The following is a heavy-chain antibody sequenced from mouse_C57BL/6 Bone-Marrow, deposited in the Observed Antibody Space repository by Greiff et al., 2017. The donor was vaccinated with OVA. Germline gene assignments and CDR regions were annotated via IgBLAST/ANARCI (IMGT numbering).Heavy chain of an antibody. CDR3: ASAYDGYYWYFDV. D-gene: IGHD2-3*01. Sequence: VQLQQSGAELARPGASVKLSCKASGYTFTSYGISWVKQRTGQGLEWIGEIYPRSGNTYYNEKFKGKATLTADKSSSTAYMELRSLTSEDSAVYFCASAYDGYYWYFDVWGTGTTVTVSS. CDR2: IYPRSGNT. J-gene: IGHJ1*03. CDR1: GYTFTSYG. V-gene: IGHV1-81*01.